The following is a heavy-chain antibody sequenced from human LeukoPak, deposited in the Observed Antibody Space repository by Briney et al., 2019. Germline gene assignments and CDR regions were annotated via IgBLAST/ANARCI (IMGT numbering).Heavy chain of an antibody. CDR1: GGSINNYY. CDR2: IYYSGST. D-gene: IGHD3-10*01. J-gene: IGHJ6*02. CDR3: ARASLVRESHEYYYYYGMDV. V-gene: IGHV4-59*01. Sequence: SETLSLTCTVSGGSINNYYWSWTRQPPGKGLEWIGYIYYSGSTNYNPSLKSRVTISVDTSKNQFSLKLSSVTAADTAVYYCARASLVRESHEYYYYYGMDVWGQGTTVTVSS.